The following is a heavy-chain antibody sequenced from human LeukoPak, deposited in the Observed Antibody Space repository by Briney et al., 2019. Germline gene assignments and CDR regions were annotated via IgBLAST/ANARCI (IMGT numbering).Heavy chain of an antibody. V-gene: IGHV1-69*04. J-gene: IGHJ4*02. D-gene: IGHD3-10*01. CDR2: IIPILGIA. Sequence: ASVKVSCKASGGTFSSYAISWVRQAPGQGLEWMGRIIPILGIANYAQKFQGRVTITADKSTGTAYMELSSLRSEDTAVYYCAREGITMVRGVPDYWGQGTLVTVSS. CDR1: GGTFSSYA. CDR3: AREGITMVRGVPDY.